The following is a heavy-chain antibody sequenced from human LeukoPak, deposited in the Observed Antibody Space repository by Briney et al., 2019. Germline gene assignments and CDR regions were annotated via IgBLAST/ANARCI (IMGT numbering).Heavy chain of an antibody. J-gene: IGHJ4*02. CDR2: MNPKSGNT. D-gene: IGHD2-8*01. V-gene: IGHV1-8*01. CDR3: ARVNGLPDY. CDR1: GYTFTSYD. Sequence: ASVKVSCKASGYTFTSYDINWVRQATGQGLEWMGWMNPKSGNTGSARKFQGKVTMTRDTSISTAYMEVSSLTFEDTAIYYCARVNGLPDYWGQGTLVTVSS.